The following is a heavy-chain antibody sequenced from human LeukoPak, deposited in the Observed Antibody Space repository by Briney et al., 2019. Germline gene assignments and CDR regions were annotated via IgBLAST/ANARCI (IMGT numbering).Heavy chain of an antibody. CDR3: ASTSPYCGGDCSIDY. Sequence: SVKVSCKASGGTFSSYAISWVRQAPGQGLEWMGGIIPIFGTANCAQKFQGRVTITTDESTSTAYMELSSLRSEDTAVYYCASTSPYCGGDCSIDYWGQGTLVTVSS. D-gene: IGHD2-21*02. CDR1: GGTFSSYA. V-gene: IGHV1-69*05. J-gene: IGHJ4*02. CDR2: IIPIFGTA.